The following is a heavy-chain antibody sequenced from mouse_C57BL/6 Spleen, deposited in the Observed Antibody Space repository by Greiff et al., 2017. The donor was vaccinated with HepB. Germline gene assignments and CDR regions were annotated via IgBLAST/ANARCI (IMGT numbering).Heavy chain of an antibody. J-gene: IGHJ3*01. CDR1: GYTFTSYW. V-gene: IGHV1-55*01. D-gene: IGHD2-2*01. CDR2: IYPGSGST. CDR3: ARGRDYYGYDEGFAY. Sequence: QVQLQQPGAELVKPGASVKMSCKASGYTFTSYWITWVKQRPGQGLEWIGDIYPGSGSTNYNEKFKSKATLTVDTSSSTVYMQLSSLTSEDSAVDYCARGRDYYGYDEGFAYWGQGTLVTVSA.